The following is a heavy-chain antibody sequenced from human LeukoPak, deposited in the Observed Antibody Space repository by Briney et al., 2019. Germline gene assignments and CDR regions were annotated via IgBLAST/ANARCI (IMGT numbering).Heavy chain of an antibody. Sequence: PGGSLRLSCAASGFIFSNSAMNWVRQAPGKGLEWVSSINNDGSYIYYAGSVKGRFTISRDNAKNSLYLRLNSLRVEDTAVYYCARGEENGDYRDAFDIWGQGTMVTVSS. CDR2: INNDGSYI. CDR3: ARGEENGDYRDAFDI. J-gene: IGHJ3*02. CDR1: GFIFSNSA. V-gene: IGHV3-21*01. D-gene: IGHD4-17*01.